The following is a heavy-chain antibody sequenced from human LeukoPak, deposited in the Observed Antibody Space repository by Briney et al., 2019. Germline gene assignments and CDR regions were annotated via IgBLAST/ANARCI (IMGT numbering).Heavy chain of an antibody. D-gene: IGHD3-10*01. V-gene: IGHV3-21*01. CDR2: ISSSSSYI. CDR1: GFTFSSYA. CDR3: ARDWGPNYGSGSYYNDPYFDY. J-gene: IGHJ4*02. Sequence: GGSLRLSCAASGFTFSSYAMSWVRQAPGKGLEWVSSISSSSSYIYYADSVKGRFTISRDNAKNSLYLQMNSLRAEDTAVYYCARDWGPNYGSGSYYNDPYFDYWGQGTLVTVSS.